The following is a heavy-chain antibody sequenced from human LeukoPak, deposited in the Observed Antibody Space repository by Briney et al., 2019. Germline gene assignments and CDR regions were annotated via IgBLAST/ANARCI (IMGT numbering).Heavy chain of an antibody. D-gene: IGHD3-10*01. CDR1: GYTFTSYG. CDR2: ISAYNGNT. CDR3: ARAKVPMNLSLGTFDI. Sequence: GASGKVSCKASGYTFTSYGISWVRQAPGQGLEWMGWISAYNGNTNYAQKLQGRVTMTTDTSTSTAYMELRSLRSDDTAVYYCARAKVPMNLSLGTFDIWGQGTMVTVSS. J-gene: IGHJ3*02. V-gene: IGHV1-18*01.